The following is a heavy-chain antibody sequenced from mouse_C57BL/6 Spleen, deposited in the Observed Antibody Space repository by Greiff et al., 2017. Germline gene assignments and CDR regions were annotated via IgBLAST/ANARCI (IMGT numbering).Heavy chain of an antibody. CDR2: IDPSDSYT. V-gene: IGHV1-50*01. CDR1: GYTFTSYW. CDR3: ARPLIYYDNSYAMGC. Sequence: VQLQQSGAELVKPGASVKLSCKASGYTFTSYWMQWVKQRPGQGLEWIGEIDPSDSYTNYNQKFKGKATLTVDTSSSTAYMQLSSLTSEDSAVYDCARPLIYYDNSYAMGCRGKGTSVTVSS. J-gene: IGHJ4*01. D-gene: IGHD2-1*01.